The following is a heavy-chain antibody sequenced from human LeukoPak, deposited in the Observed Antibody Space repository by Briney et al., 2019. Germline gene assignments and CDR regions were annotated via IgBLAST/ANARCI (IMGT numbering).Heavy chain of an antibody. J-gene: IGHJ4*02. CDR1: GYTFTSYG. Sequence: EASVKVSCKASGYTFTSYGISWVRQAPGQGLEWMGWISAYNGNTNYAQKLQGRVTMTTDTSTSTACMELRSLRSDDTAVYYCARDRTTVTTYYFDYWGQGTLVTVSS. D-gene: IGHD4-17*01. CDR2: ISAYNGNT. V-gene: IGHV1-18*01. CDR3: ARDRTTVTTYYFDY.